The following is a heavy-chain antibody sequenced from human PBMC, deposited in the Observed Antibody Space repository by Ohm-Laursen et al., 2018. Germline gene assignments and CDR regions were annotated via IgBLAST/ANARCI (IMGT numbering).Heavy chain of an antibody. V-gene: IGHV3-48*03. CDR2: ISSSGSTV. CDR3: ASLAYYYDSSGSAEYFQH. Sequence: SLRLSCAASGFTFSNYEMNWVRQAPGKGLEWVSYISSSGSTVYYADSVKGRSTISRDNAKNSLYLRMNSLRTEDTAVYYCASLAYYYDSSGSAEYFQHWGQGTLVTVSS. CDR1: GFTFSNYE. J-gene: IGHJ1*01. D-gene: IGHD3-22*01.